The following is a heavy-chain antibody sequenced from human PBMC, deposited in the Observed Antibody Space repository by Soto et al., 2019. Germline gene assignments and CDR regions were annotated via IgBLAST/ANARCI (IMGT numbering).Heavy chain of an antibody. Sequence: SETLSLICTVFGGSISSGGYYWSWIRQHPGKGLEWIGYIYYSGSTYYNPSLKSRVTISVDTSKNQFSLKLSSVTAADTAVYYCARSPATNIVATIWAQLTRPKNNWFDPWGQGTLVTVSS. CDR1: GGSISSGGYY. V-gene: IGHV4-31*03. CDR3: ARSPATNIVATIWAQLTRPKNNWFDP. CDR2: IYYSGST. D-gene: IGHD5-12*01. J-gene: IGHJ5*02.